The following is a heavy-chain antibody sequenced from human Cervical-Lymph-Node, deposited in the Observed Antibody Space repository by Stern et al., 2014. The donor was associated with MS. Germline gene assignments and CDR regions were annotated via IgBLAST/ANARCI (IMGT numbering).Heavy chain of an antibody. Sequence: QVQLVQSGAQVKKPGASVKVSCKGSGYTFIRYYIQWVRQAPGQGLEWMGIVNANGGSARYAQKFQGRVTMASDTSTSTVSMELSSLRSEDPAVYCCATLYDSSGNYGMEVWGQGTTVIVSS. CDR3: ATLYDSSGNYGMEV. CDR1: GYTFIRYY. V-gene: IGHV1-46*01. CDR2: VNANGGSA. D-gene: IGHD5/OR15-5a*01. J-gene: IGHJ6*02.